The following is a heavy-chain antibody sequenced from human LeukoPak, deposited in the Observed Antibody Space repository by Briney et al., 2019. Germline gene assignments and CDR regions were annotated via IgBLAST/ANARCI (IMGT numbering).Heavy chain of an antibody. D-gene: IGHD3-10*01. CDR1: GFTFSSYG. CDR2: IWYDGSNK. J-gene: IGHJ6*02. CDR3: ATSGELVLVGDYGMDV. Sequence: QPGGSLRLSCAASGFTFSSYGMHWVRQAPGKGLEWVAVIWYDGSNKYYADSVKGRFTISRDNSKNTLYLQMNSLRAEDTAVYYCATSGELVLVGDYGMDVWGQGTTVTVSS. V-gene: IGHV3-33*01.